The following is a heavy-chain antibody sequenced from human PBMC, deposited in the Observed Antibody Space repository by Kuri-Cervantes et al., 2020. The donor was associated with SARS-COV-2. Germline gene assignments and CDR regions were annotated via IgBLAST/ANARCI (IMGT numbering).Heavy chain of an antibody. CDR2: IKQDGSEK. CDR1: GFTFSSYW. D-gene: IGHD3-16*01. J-gene: IGHJ3*02. CDR3: AREGAAPNDAFDI. V-gene: IGHV3-7*01. Sequence: GGSLRLSCAASGFTFSSYWMSWVRQAPGKGLEWVANIKQDGSEKYYADSVKGRFTISRDNSKNTLYLQMNSLGAEDTAVYYCAREGAAPNDAFDIWGQGTMVTVSS.